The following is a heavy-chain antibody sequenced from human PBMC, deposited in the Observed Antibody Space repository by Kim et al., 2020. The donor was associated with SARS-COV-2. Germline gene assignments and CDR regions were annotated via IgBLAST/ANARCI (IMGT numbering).Heavy chain of an antibody. J-gene: IGHJ3*01. CDR2: ISYEGSKK. CDR3: AGRRRVFMFTGDVAFDV. CDR1: GFTFTNYG. V-gene: IGHV3-30*03. D-gene: IGHD7-27*01. Sequence: GGSLRLSCSASGFTFTNYGFHWVRQAPGKGLEWVTSISYEGSKKYYAESLEGRFTISTDNSRKTVYLVMNSLRVEDTAVYYCAGRRRVFMFTGDVAFDV.